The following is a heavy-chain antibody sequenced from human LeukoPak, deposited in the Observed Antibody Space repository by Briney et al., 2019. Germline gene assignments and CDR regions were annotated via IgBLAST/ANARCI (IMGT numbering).Heavy chain of an antibody. Sequence: KTGGSLRLSCAASGFTFSSYSMTWVRQAPGKGLEWVSSISSSSSYIYYADPVKGRFTISRDNAKNSLYLQMNSLRAEDTAVYYCARDPLGYNWNYFSDYWGQGTLVTVSS. V-gene: IGHV3-21*01. CDR3: ARDPLGYNWNYFSDY. D-gene: IGHD1-7*01. J-gene: IGHJ4*02. CDR1: GFTFSSYS. CDR2: ISSSSSYI.